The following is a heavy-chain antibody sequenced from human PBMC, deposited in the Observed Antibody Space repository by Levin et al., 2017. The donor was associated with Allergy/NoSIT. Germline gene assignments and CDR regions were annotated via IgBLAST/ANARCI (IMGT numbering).Heavy chain of an antibody. CDR2: ISYDGSNK. Sequence: GGSLRLSCAASGFTFSSYGMHWVRQAPGKGLEWVAVISYDGSNKYYADSVKGRFTISRDNSKNTLYLQMNSLRAEDTAVYYCANAHAGGGYYYYGMDVWGQGTTVTVSS. CDR1: GFTFSSYG. J-gene: IGHJ6*02. D-gene: IGHD3-16*01. CDR3: ANAHAGGGYYYYGMDV. V-gene: IGHV3-30*18.